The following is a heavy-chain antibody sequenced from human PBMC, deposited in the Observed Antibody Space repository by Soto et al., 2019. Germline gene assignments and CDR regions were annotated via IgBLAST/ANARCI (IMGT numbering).Heavy chain of an antibody. CDR3: ARGGIVVVVAATHPPPHYYYYYGMDV. V-gene: IGHV1-18*01. J-gene: IGHJ6*02. D-gene: IGHD2-15*01. CDR2: ISAYNGNT. CDR1: GYTFTSYG. Sequence: ASVKVSCKASGYTFTSYGISWVRQAPGQGLEWMGWISAYNGNTNYAQKLQGRVTMTTDTSTSTAYMELRSLRSDDTAVYYCARGGIVVVVAATHPPPHYYYYYGMDVWGQGTTVTV.